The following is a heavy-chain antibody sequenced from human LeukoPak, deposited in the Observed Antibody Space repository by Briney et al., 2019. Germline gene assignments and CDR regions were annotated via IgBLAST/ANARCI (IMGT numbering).Heavy chain of an antibody. CDR2: IYYSGST. CDR3: ATSRGWSHFDY. CDR1: GGSISSYY. J-gene: IGHJ4*02. D-gene: IGHD6-19*01. V-gene: IGHV4-59*01. Sequence: SETLSLTCTVSGGSISSYYWSWIRQPPGKGLEWIGYIYYSGSTNYNPSLKSRVTISVDTSKSQFSLKLSSVTAADTAVYYCATSRGWSHFDYWGQGTLVTVSS.